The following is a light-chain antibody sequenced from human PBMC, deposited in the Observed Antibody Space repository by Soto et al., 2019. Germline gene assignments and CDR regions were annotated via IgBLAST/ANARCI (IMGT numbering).Light chain of an antibody. CDR2: GAS. CDR3: QQYNNWPLT. V-gene: IGKV3-15*01. J-gene: IGKJ4*01. CDR1: QSVSSN. Sequence: IVMTQSPATLSVSPGERATLSCRASQSVSSNLARYQQKPGQAPRLLIYGASTRATGIPARFSGSGSGTEFTLTISSLQSEDFAVYYCQQYNNWPLTFGGGTKVDIK.